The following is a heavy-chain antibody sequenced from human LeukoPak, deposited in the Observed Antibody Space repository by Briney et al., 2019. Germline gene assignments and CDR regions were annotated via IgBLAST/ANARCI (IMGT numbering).Heavy chain of an antibody. D-gene: IGHD6-13*01. CDR3: AKDPYSSSWYIDYFDY. Sequence: GGSLRLSCAASGFTFSSYAMSWVRQAPGKGLEWVSAISGSGGSTYYADSVKGRFTISRDSSKNTLYLQMNSLKPEDTAVYYCAKDPYSSSWYIDYFDYWGQGTLVTVSS. CDR2: ISGSGGST. J-gene: IGHJ4*02. V-gene: IGHV3-23*01. CDR1: GFTFSSYA.